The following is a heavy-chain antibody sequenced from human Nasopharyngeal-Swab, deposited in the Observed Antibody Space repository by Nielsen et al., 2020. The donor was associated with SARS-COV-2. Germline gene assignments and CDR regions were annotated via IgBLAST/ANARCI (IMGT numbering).Heavy chain of an antibody. V-gene: IGHV4-39*07. D-gene: IGHD3-10*01. Sequence: SETLSLTCTVSGGSISSSSYYWGWIRQPPGKGREWVGCIYYNGRTYYNPSLKSRVTISVDTYKNQFSLKLSSVTAADTAVYYCARERGRGGLWNYYYYYMDVWGKGTTVTVSS. J-gene: IGHJ6*03. CDR1: GGSISSSSYY. CDR2: IYYNGRT. CDR3: ARERGRGGLWNYYYYYMDV.